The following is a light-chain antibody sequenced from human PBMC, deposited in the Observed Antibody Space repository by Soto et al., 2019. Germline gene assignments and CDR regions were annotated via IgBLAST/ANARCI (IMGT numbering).Light chain of an antibody. CDR2: AVS. V-gene: IGLV2-14*01. CDR1: SSDVGDYNH. J-gene: IGLJ2*01. Sequence: QSALTQPASVSGSPGQWITISCTGTSSDVGDYNHVSWYQQHPGKAPKLMIYAVSHRPSGVSNRFSGSKSGNTASLTISGLQSEDEADYYCSSYTTSSTLFGGGTNLTVL. CDR3: SSYTTSSTL.